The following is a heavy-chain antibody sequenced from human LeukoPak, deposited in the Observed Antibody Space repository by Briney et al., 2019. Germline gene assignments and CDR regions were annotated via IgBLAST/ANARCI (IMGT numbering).Heavy chain of an antibody. D-gene: IGHD3-22*01. CDR2: IYYSGST. CDR1: GGSVSSGSYY. V-gene: IGHV4-61*01. J-gene: IGHJ3*02. CDR3: ARDSYDSSGYYRGGDADAFDI. Sequence: SETLSLTCTVSGGSVSSGSYYWSWIRQPPGKGLEWIGYIYYSGSTNYNPSLKSRVTISVDTSKNQFSLNLSSVTAADTAVYYCARDSYDSSGYYRGGDADAFDIWGQGTMVTVSS.